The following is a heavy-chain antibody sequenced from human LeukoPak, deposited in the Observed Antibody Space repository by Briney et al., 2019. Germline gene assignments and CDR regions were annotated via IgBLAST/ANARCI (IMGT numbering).Heavy chain of an antibody. CDR2: IKQDGNEK. CDR1: GFTFSSCW. CDR3: ARLMGARSLFDY. Sequence: PGGSLRLSCATSGFTFSSCWMTWVRQAPGKGLEWVANIKQDGNEKYYVDSEKGRFSISRDNAKNSVYLQMNSLRAEDTAVYYCARLMGARSLFDYWGQGVLVTVSS. D-gene: IGHD1-26*01. V-gene: IGHV3-7*02. J-gene: IGHJ4*02.